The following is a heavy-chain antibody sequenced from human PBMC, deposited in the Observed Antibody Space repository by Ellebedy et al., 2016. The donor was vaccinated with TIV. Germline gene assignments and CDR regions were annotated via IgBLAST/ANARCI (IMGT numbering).Heavy chain of an antibody. V-gene: IGHV4-31*03. CDR3: ARDEGGTGSLSY. Sequence: MPSETLSLTCTVSGGSISSGAFYWTWIRQQPGKGLEWIGNIYYSGSTYYRQSLKTRVTISLDTSNNQFSLRLNSVTAADTAVYYCARDEGGTGSLSYWGQGSLVTVSS. CDR2: IYYSGST. CDR1: GGSISSGAFY. J-gene: IGHJ4*02. D-gene: IGHD3-10*01.